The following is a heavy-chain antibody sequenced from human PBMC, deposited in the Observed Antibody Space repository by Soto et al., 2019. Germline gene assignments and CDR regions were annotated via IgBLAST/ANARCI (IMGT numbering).Heavy chain of an antibody. J-gene: IGHJ6*03. CDR2: INAGNGNT. V-gene: IGHV1-3*01. CDR1: GYTFTSYA. Sequence: ASVKVSCKASGYTFTSYAMRWVRQAPGQRLEWMGWINAGNGNTKCSQKFQGRVTITRDTSASTAYMELSSLRSEDTAVYYCARDPAVTTESGPNYYYYYMDVWGKGTTVTVSS. D-gene: IGHD4-17*01. CDR3: ARDPAVTTESGPNYYYYYMDV.